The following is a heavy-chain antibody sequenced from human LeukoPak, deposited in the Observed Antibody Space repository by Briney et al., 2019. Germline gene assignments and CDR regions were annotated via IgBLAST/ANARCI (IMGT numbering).Heavy chain of an antibody. CDR2: SRNKADRYAT. CDR3: ARGRLYGGTSAFDF. Sequence: GGSLRLSCAVSGFTFSDHYMDGVRQAPGKGLGWVGSSRNKADRYATENAASVKGRFSISRDDSTRSLYLQMNYLKTENTAVYYCARGRLYGGTSAFDFWGKGTLVTVPS. CDR1: GFTFSDHY. J-gene: IGHJ4*02. V-gene: IGHV3-72*01. D-gene: IGHD4-23*01.